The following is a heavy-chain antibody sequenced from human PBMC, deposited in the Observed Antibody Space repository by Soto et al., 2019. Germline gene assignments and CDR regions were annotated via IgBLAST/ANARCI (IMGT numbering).Heavy chain of an antibody. CDR2: IIPIFGTA. CDR3: AREDIVVVPAASRDYYYYYGMDV. CDR1: GGTFSSYA. V-gene: IGHV1-69*13. Sequence: SVKVSCKASGGTFSSYAISWVRQAPGQGLEWMGGIIPIFGTANYAQKFQGRVTITADESTSTAYMELSSLRSEDTAVYYCAREDIVVVPAASRDYYYYYGMDVWGQGTTVTVSS. D-gene: IGHD2-2*01. J-gene: IGHJ6*02.